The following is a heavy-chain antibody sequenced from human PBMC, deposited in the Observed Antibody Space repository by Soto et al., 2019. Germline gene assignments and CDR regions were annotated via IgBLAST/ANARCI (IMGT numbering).Heavy chain of an antibody. CDR3: AKDRGGIAVAAGLDY. Sequence: GGSLRLSCAASGFTFSSYCMHWVRQAPGKGLEWVAVISYDGSNKYYADSVRGRFTISRDNSKNTLYLQMNSLRAEDTAVYYCAKDRGGIAVAAGLDYRGQGTLVTVS. J-gene: IGHJ4*02. CDR2: ISYDGSNK. CDR1: GFTFSSYC. V-gene: IGHV3-30*18. D-gene: IGHD6-19*01.